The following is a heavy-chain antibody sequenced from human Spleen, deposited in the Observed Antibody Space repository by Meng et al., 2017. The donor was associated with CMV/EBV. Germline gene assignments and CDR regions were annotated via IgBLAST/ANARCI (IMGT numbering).Heavy chain of an antibody. D-gene: IGHD3-16*01. J-gene: IGHJ4*02. V-gene: IGHV3-66*02. CDR1: GITVSSNF. Sequence: GESLKISCAASGITVSSNFMTWVRQAPGKGLEWVSVINSGGSTSYADSVKGRFTISRDISKNTLYLQMNSLRAEDTAVYYCARDSGGEFDYWGQGTLVTVSS. CDR3: ARDSGGEFDY. CDR2: INSGGST.